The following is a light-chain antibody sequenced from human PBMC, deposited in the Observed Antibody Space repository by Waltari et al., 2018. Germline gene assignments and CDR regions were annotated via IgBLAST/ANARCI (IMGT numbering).Light chain of an antibody. Sequence: YVLTQSPSQSLAPGKTAIITCGGEKIETYSVQWYQQKPGQAPLLVIKDDSDRPSGLPERFSGSNSGNTATLTISSVEDGDEADYYCQVWDTTSDQVVFGGGTRLSVV. CDR1: KIETYS. V-gene: IGLV3-21*04. CDR2: DDS. CDR3: QVWDTTSDQVV. J-gene: IGLJ2*01.